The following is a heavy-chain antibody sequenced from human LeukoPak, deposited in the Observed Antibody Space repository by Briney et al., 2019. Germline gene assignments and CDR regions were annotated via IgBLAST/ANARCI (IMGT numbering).Heavy chain of an antibody. CDR2: IKEDGSEE. D-gene: IGHD2-15*01. CDR3: AGGAGWLSDY. Sequence: GGSLRLSCAASGFTFSPYWMNWFRQAPGKGLEWVALIKEDGSEELYDGSVEGRFTISRNSGKNSLYLQMNSLRAEDTAVYYCAGGAGWLSDYWGQGTLVTVSS. V-gene: IGHV3-7*03. J-gene: IGHJ4*02. CDR1: GFTFSPYW.